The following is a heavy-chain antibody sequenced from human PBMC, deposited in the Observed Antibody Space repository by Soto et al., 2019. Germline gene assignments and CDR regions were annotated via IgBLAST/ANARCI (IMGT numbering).Heavy chain of an antibody. CDR1: GYTFASYT. J-gene: IGHJ1*01. CDR2: INAGNGNT. D-gene: IGHD2-15*01. V-gene: IGHV1-3*01. Sequence: QVQLVQSGAEVKKPGASVKVSCKASGYTFASYTMHWVRQAPGQRLEWRGWINAGNGNTKYSQKFQGRVTMTRDTSASTAHMQLSSMRSEDTAVYYCAREVGYCTVGSFYTYFHHWGQGTLVTVSS. CDR3: AREVGYCTVGSFYTYFHH.